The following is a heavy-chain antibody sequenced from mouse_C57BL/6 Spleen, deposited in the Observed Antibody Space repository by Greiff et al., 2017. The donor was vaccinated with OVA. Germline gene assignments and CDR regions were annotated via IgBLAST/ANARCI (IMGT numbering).Heavy chain of an antibody. V-gene: IGHV5-16*01. Sequence: EVHLVESEGGLVQPGSSMKLSCTASGFTFSDYYMAWVRQVPEKGLEWVANINYDGSSTYYLDSLKSRFIISRDNAKNILYLQMSSLKSEDTATYYCARESLSYYSGSSYYFDYWGQGTTLTVSS. D-gene: IGHD1-1*01. CDR3: ARESLSYYSGSSYYFDY. J-gene: IGHJ2*01. CDR1: GFTFSDYY. CDR2: INYDGSST.